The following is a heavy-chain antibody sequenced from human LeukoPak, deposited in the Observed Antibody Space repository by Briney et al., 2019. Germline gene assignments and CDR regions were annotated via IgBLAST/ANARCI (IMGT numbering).Heavy chain of an antibody. Sequence: GGSLRLSCAASGFTFSSYAMSWVRQATGKGLEWVSAISGSGGSTYYADSVKGRLTISRDNSKNTLYLQMNSLRAEDTAVYYCTKGTIWLPFDYWGQGTLVTVSS. CDR1: GFTFSSYA. D-gene: IGHD5-18*01. CDR2: ISGSGGST. V-gene: IGHV3-23*01. J-gene: IGHJ4*02. CDR3: TKGTIWLPFDY.